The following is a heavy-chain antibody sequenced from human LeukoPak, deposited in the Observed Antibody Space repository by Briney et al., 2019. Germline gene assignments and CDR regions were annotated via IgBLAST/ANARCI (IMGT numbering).Heavy chain of an antibody. CDR2: IWYDGSNK. V-gene: IGHV3-33*01. Sequence: PGRSLRLSCAASGFTFSSYGMHWVRQAPGKGLEWVAVIWYDGSNKYYADSVKGRFTISRDNSKNTLYLQMNSLRAEDTAVYYCAREQSSRGGSVYYFDYWGQGTLVTVSS. J-gene: IGHJ4*02. CDR3: AREQSSRGGSVYYFDY. CDR1: GFTFSSYG. D-gene: IGHD3-16*01.